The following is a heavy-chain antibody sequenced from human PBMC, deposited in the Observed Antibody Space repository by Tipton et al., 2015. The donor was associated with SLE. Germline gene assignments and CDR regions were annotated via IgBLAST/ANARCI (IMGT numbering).Heavy chain of an antibody. D-gene: IGHD1-26*01. Sequence: QSGPEVKKPGASVKVSCKASGYTFTSYGIGWVRQAPGQGLEWMGWISAYNGNTNYAQKLQGRVTMTTDTSTSTAYMELRSLRSDDTAVYYCAREGIVGATTFFEYFQHWGQGTLVTVSS. CDR1: GYTFTSYG. CDR2: ISAYNGNT. J-gene: IGHJ1*01. V-gene: IGHV1-18*01. CDR3: AREGIVGATTFFEYFQH.